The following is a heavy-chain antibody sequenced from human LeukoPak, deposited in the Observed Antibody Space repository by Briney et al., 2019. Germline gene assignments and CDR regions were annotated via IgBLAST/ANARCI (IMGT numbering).Heavy chain of an antibody. CDR1: GGSISSYY. Sequence: PSETLSLTCIVSGGSISSYYWSWIRQPAGKGLEWIGRIYTSGSTNYNPSLKSRVTMSVDTSKNQFSLKLSSVTAADTAVYYCARSGGGCSSTSCYIHYYYMDVWGKGTTVTVSS. D-gene: IGHD2-2*02. CDR2: IYTSGST. V-gene: IGHV4-4*07. CDR3: ARSGGGCSSTSCYIHYYYMDV. J-gene: IGHJ6*03.